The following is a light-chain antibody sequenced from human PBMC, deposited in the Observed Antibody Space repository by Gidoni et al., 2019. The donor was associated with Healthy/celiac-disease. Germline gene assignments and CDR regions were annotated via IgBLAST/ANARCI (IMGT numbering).Light chain of an antibody. CDR1: QSVSSSY. CDR3: QQYGSSPGT. J-gene: IGKJ1*01. V-gene: IGKV3-20*01. CDR2: GAS. Sequence: EIVLTQSPGTLSLSPGERATPSCRASQSVSSSYLAWYQQKPGQAPRLLIYGASSRATGIPDRFSGSGSGTDFTLTISRLEPEDFAVYYCQQYGSSPGTFGQXTKVEIK.